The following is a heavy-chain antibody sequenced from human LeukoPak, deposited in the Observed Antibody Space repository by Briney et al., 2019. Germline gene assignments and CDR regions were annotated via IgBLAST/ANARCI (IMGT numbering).Heavy chain of an antibody. CDR2: INPNSGGT. J-gene: IGHJ4*02. CDR1: GYTFTGYH. CDR3: ARGNVLTGLEY. D-gene: IGHD3-9*01. V-gene: IGHV1-2*02. Sequence: ASVKVSCKASGYTFTGYHMHWVRQAPGQGLEWMGWINPNSGGTNYARKFQGRVTMTRDTSISTAYMELSRLRSDDTAVYYCARGNVLTGLEYWGQGTLVTVSS.